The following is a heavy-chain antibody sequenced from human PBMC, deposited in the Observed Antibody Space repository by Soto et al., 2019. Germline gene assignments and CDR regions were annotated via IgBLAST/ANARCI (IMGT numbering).Heavy chain of an antibody. V-gene: IGHV4-39*01. CDR2: IYYSGST. CDR1: GCSLSSSSYY. CDR3: ASDPAVGYCSGGSCRHDAFDI. D-gene: IGHD2-15*01. Sequence: TSETLSLTRTVSGCSLSSSSYYLGWVRQPPGEGLGGIGSIYYSGSTYYNPSLKSRVTISVDTSKNQFSLKLSSVTAADTAVYYCASDPAVGYCSGGSCRHDAFDIWGQGTMVTVSS. J-gene: IGHJ3*02.